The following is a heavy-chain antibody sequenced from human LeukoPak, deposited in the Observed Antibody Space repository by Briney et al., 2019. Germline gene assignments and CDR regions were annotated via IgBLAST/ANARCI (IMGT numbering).Heavy chain of an antibody. V-gene: IGHV3-30*03. Sequence: GGSLRLSCAASGFTFSSYGMHWVRQAPGKGLEWVAVISYDGSNKYYADSVKGRFTISRDNSKNTLYLQMNSLRAEDTAVYYCARDGGLIDILTGYTGDYYGMDVWGQGTTVTVSS. J-gene: IGHJ6*02. CDR1: GFTFSSYG. CDR3: ARDGGLIDILTGYTGDYYGMDV. D-gene: IGHD3-9*01. CDR2: ISYDGSNK.